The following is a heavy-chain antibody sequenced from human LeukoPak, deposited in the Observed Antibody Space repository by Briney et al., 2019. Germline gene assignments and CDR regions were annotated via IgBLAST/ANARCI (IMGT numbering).Heavy chain of an antibody. V-gene: IGHV3-30-3*02. Sequence: PGGSLRLSCAASGFTFSSYAMHWVRQAPGKGLEWVAVISYDGSNKYYADSVKGRFTISRDNSKNTLYLQMNSLRAEDTAVYYCAKNGGSGSQYFDYWGQGTLVTVSS. CDR3: AKNGGSGSQYFDY. CDR1: GFTFSSYA. CDR2: ISYDGSNK. J-gene: IGHJ4*02. D-gene: IGHD3-10*01.